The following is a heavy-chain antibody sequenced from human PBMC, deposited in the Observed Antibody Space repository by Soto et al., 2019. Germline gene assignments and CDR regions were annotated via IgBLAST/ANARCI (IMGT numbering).Heavy chain of an antibody. V-gene: IGHV1-2*04. CDR2: INPNSGGT. Sequence: QVQLVQSGAEVKKPGASVKVSCKASGYTFTGYYMHWVRQAPGQGLEWMGWINPNSGGTNYAQKFQGWVTMTRDTTIRTDELEQSRMRSDDTAVYYCARDGGSGWKGRRSRWFDPWGQGTLVTVSS. CDR1: GYTFTGYY. J-gene: IGHJ5*02. CDR3: ARDGGSGWKGRRSRWFDP. D-gene: IGHD6-19*01.